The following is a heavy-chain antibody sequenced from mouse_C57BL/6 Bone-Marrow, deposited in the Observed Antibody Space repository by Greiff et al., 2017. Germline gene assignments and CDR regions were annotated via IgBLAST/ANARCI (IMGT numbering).Heavy chain of an antibody. CDR1: GYAFTNYL. V-gene: IGHV1-54*01. Sequence: VKLMESGAELVRPGTSVKVSCKASGYAFTNYLIEWVKQRPGQGLEWIGVINPGSGGTNYNEKFKGKATLTADKSSSTAYMQLSSLTSEDSAVYFCARGADYDEGYVMDYWGQGTSVTVSS. J-gene: IGHJ4*01. D-gene: IGHD2-4*01. CDR2: INPGSGGT. CDR3: ARGADYDEGYVMDY.